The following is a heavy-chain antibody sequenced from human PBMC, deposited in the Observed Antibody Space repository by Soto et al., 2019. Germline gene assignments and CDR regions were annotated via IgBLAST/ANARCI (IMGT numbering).Heavy chain of an antibody. V-gene: IGHV3-48*02. Sequence: EVQLVETGGGLVQPGGSLRLSCAASGFTFSSYGMNWVRQAPGKGLEWISYISSSGSPIYYADSLKGRFTISRDNAQNSLYLEMNSLRDEDTGVYYCTSLEGIFGVATTRKNWIDPWGPGTLVTVSS. D-gene: IGHD3-3*01. CDR1: GFTFSSYG. J-gene: IGHJ5*02. CDR3: TSLEGIFGVATTRKNWIDP. CDR2: ISSSGSPI.